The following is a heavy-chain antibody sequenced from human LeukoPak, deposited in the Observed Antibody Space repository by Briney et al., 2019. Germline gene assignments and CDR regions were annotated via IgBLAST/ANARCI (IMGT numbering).Heavy chain of an antibody. CDR1: GGSFSGYY. V-gene: IGHV4-34*01. CDR3: ARCFGSPRGVYSYNYMDV. Sequence: PSETLSLTCAVYGGSFSGYYWSWIRQPPGKGLEWIGEINHSGSTNYNPSLKSRVTISVDMSKNQFSLKLSSVTAADTAAYYCARCFGSPRGVYSYNYMDVWGKGTTVTVSS. D-gene: IGHD1-26*01. J-gene: IGHJ6*03. CDR2: INHSGST.